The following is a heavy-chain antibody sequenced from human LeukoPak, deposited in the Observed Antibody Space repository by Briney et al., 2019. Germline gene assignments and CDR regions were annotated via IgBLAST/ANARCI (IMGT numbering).Heavy chain of an antibody. CDR1: GVSLSSSNSY. V-gene: IGHV4-39*01. Sequence: NPSETPSLTCTVSGVSLSSSNSYWGWVRQPPGKGLEWIGTIHYSGSTYYNPSLKSRVTISVDTSKNQFSLKLRSVTGADTAVYYCARHVADTLVPTSSSFTGEDNCFDPWGQGTLVTVSS. CDR2: IHYSGST. D-gene: IGHD4/OR15-4a*01. CDR3: ARHVADTLVPTSSSFTGEDNCFDP. J-gene: IGHJ5*02.